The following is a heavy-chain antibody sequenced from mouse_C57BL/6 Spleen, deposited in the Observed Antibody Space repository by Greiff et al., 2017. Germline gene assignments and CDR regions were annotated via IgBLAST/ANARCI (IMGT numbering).Heavy chain of an antibody. J-gene: IGHJ3*01. D-gene: IGHD1-1*02. CDR1: GYTFTSYW. V-gene: IGHV1-72*01. CDR2: IDPNSGGT. CDR3: ARGNHGQGGFAY. Sequence: VKLQQPGAELVKPGASVKLSCKASGYTFTSYWMHWVKQRPGRGLEWIGMIDPNSGGTKYNEKFKSKATLTVDKPSRTAYMQLSSLTYEDSAVYYCARGNHGQGGFAYWGQGTLVTVSA.